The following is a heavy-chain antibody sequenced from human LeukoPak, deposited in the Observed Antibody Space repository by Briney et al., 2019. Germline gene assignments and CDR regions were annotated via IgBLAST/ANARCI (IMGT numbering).Heavy chain of an antibody. CDR2: IIPTLDVA. CDR1: GDNFSSYV. D-gene: IGHD3-16*02. J-gene: IGHJ3*01. V-gene: IGHV1-69*04. Sequence: SVKVSCKASGDNFSSYVITWVRQAPGQGLEWMGRIIPTLDVANFAQKFKGRVTITADKSTNTAHLELSSLRSEDTAEYYCAREGVYSPDPTSYHRLPFDFWGEGTVVIVSS. CDR3: AREGVYSPDPTSYHRLPFDF.